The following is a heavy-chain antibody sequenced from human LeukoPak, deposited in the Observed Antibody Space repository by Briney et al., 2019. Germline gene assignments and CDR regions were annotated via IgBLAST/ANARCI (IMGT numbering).Heavy chain of an antibody. CDR2: ISSSGST. V-gene: IGHV4-59*01. J-gene: IGHJ6*03. CDR1: GDSNSNYY. D-gene: IGHD3-3*01. CDR3: ARGRYYDFWSGSYTGGYYYMDV. Sequence: SETLSLTCTVSGDSNSNYYWIWIRQPPGKGLELIGYISSSGSTNNSPSLKSRVSISVDASRKRYFLGLKSVTAADTAVYFCARGRYYDFWSGSYTGGYYYMDVWGKGTTVIVS.